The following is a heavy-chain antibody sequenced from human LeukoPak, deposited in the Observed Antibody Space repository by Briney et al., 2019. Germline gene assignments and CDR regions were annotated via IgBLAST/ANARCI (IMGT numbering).Heavy chain of an antibody. Sequence: GGSLRLSCAASGFTFSRYEMNWVRQAPGEGLEWLSYISSAGKMIYYADSVKGRFTISRDNTKNSLHLYMNSLRAEDTAVYYCVREDGYFDYWGQGTLVTVSS. CDR1: GFTFSRYE. CDR2: ISSAGKMI. CDR3: VREDGYFDY. D-gene: IGHD4-17*01. J-gene: IGHJ4*02. V-gene: IGHV3-48*03.